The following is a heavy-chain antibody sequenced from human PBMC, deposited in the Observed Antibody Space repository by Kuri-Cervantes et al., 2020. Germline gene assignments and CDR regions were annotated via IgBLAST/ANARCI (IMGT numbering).Heavy chain of an antibody. CDR2: INPSGGST. V-gene: IGHV1-46*01. J-gene: IGHJ3*02. D-gene: IGHD3-3*01. CDR3: ARAPLEYYDFWSGYYFRSTMDAFDI. Sequence: ASVKVSCKASGYTFTSYYMHWVRQAPGQGLEWMGIINPSGGSTSYAQKFQGRVTMTRDTSISTAYMELSRLRSDDTAVYYCARAPLEYYDFWSGYYFRSTMDAFDIWGQGTMVTVSS. CDR1: GYTFTSYY.